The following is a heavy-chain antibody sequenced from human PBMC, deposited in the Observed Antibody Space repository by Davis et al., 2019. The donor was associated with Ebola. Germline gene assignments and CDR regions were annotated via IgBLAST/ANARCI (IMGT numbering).Heavy chain of an antibody. Sequence: GGSLRLSCAASGFTFSSYGMHCVRQAPGKGLEWVAVISYDGSNKYYADSVKGRFTISRDNSKNTLYLQMNSLRPEDTAVYYCARDSDDYSFDYWGQGTLVTVSS. J-gene: IGHJ4*02. CDR3: ARDSDDYSFDY. D-gene: IGHD4-11*01. CDR2: ISYDGSNK. V-gene: IGHV3-30*03. CDR1: GFTFSSYG.